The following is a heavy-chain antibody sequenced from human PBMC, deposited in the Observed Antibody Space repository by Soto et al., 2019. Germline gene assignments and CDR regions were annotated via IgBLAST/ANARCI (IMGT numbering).Heavy chain of an antibody. V-gene: IGHV1-69*01. J-gene: IGHJ4*02. CDR2: IIPIFGTA. D-gene: IGHD2-2*01. CDR1: GGTFSSYA. Sequence: QVQLVQSGPEVKKPGSSVKVSCKASGGTFSSYAISWVRQAPGQGLEWMGGIIPIFGTANYAQKFQGRVTITADESTSTAYMELSSLRSEDTAVYYCARDYSRDCSSTSCPPNFDYWGQGTLVTVSS. CDR3: ARDYSRDCSSTSCPPNFDY.